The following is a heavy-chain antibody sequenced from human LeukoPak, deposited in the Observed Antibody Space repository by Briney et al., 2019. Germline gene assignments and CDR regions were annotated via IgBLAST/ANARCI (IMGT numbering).Heavy chain of an antibody. D-gene: IGHD3-22*01. CDR3: ANYYATLYYFDY. V-gene: IGHV1-8*01. CDR2: MSPNSGDT. CDR1: GYTFTNLD. Sequence: ASVKVSCKPSGYTFTNLDINWLRQAPGQGLEWMGWMSPNSGDTGYAQKFQGRVTMTEDTSTDTAYMELSSLRSEDTAVYYCANYYATLYYFDYWGQGTLVTVSS. J-gene: IGHJ4*02.